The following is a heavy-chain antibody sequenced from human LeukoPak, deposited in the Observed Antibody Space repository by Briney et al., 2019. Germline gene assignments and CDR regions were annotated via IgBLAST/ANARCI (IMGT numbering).Heavy chain of an antibody. D-gene: IGHD2-8*01. CDR2: LSNTGDSP. CDR3: AKIAVSWVSCTFDY. Sequence: PGGSLRLSCTASGFTFSTYAMSWVRQAPGKGLEWVSGLSNTGDSPYYADSVKGRFTISRDNSKNTLYLQMNSLRAEDTALYYCAKIAVSWVSCTFDYWGQGTLVTVSS. J-gene: IGHJ4*02. CDR1: GFTFSTYA. V-gene: IGHV3-23*01.